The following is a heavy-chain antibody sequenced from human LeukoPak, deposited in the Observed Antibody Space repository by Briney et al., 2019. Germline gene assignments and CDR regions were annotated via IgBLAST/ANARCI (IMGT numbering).Heavy chain of an antibody. CDR1: GGSISSYY. D-gene: IGHD3-10*01. J-gene: IGHJ4*02. CDR3: ARARGAYYGSGSYYPSSSYFDY. Sequence: SETLSLTCTVSGGSISSYYWGWIRQPPGKGLEWIGYIYYSGSTNYNPSLKSRVTISVDTSKNQFSLKLGSVTAADTAVYYCARARGAYYGSGSYYPSSSYFDYWGQGTLVTVSS. CDR2: IYYSGST. V-gene: IGHV4-59*12.